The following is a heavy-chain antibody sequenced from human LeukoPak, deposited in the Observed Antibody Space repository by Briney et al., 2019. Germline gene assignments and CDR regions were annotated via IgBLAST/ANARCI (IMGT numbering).Heavy chain of an antibody. J-gene: IGHJ4*02. D-gene: IGHD2-2*01. CDR1: VFTFCSYA. CDR2: ISGSGGGT. Sequence: GGSLRLSRAPSVFTFCSYAMSCVRQAPGEGLEWVSPISGSGGGTYYADSVKGRFTISRDNSKNTLYLQMNSLRAEDTAVYYCAKASSTGWFYFDYWGQGTLVTVSS. V-gene: IGHV3-23*01. CDR3: AKASSTGWFYFDY.